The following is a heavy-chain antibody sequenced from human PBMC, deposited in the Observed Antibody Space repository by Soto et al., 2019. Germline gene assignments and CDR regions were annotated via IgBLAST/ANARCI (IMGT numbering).Heavy chain of an antibody. D-gene: IGHD6-13*01. J-gene: IGHJ4*02. CDR3: ARRYLGDSSSWYGHFDY. V-gene: IGHV3-33*01. CDR1: GFTFSSYG. Sequence: QVQLVESGGGVVQPGRSLRLSCVASGFTFSSYGMHWVRQAPGRGLEWVAIIWYDGSYKYYADSVQGRFTISRDNSKNTLYLPMNSLRVDDTSGYYCARRYLGDSSSWYGHFDYWGQGTLVTVSS. CDR2: IWYDGSYK.